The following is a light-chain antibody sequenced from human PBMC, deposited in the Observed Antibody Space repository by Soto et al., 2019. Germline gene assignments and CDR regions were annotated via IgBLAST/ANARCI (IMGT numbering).Light chain of an antibody. Sequence: EIVMTQSPATLSVSPGESATLSCGASQSVSSNLAWHQQKPGQAPRLLIYGASTRATGIPARFSGSGSGTEFTLTISSLQSEDFAVYYCQQYNNWPPITFGQGTRLEIK. CDR2: GAS. CDR1: QSVSSN. CDR3: QQYNNWPPIT. V-gene: IGKV3-15*01. J-gene: IGKJ5*01.